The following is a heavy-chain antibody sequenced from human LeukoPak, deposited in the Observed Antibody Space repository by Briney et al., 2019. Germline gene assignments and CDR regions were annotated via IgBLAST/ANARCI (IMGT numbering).Heavy chain of an antibody. J-gene: IGHJ3*02. Sequence: GGSLRLSCAASGFTFSSYAMHWVRQAPGKGLEWVAVISYDESNKYYADSVKGRFAISRDNSKNTLYLQMNSLRAEDTAVYYCARGSAKDAFDIWGQGTMVTVSS. V-gene: IGHV3-30*09. CDR3: ARGSAKDAFDI. CDR1: GFTFSSYA. CDR2: ISYDESNK.